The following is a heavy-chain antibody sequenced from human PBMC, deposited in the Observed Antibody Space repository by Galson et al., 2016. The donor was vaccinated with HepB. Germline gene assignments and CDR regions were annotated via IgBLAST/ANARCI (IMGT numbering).Heavy chain of an antibody. CDR1: GFTFSRYA. D-gene: IGHD3-22*01. V-gene: IGHV3-30*04. CDR3: TRARLEYHDRSRIDY. Sequence: SLRLSCAASGFTFSRYAMQWVRQAPGKGLEWVAVTSYDGSKKYYGDTVKGRFTISRDNSKNTLHVQMNSLRAEDTAVYYCTRARLEYHDRSRIDYWGQGTLVTVSS. CDR2: TSYDGSKK. J-gene: IGHJ4*02.